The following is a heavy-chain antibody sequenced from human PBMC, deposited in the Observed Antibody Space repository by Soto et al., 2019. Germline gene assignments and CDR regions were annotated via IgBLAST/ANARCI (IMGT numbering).Heavy chain of an antibody. J-gene: IGHJ5*02. CDR3: ARELPPDL. CDR2: IWSAGLT. CDR1: GFTGSSKY. Sequence: QPGGSLRLSCAASGFTGSSKYMNWVRQAPGKGLEWVSIIWSAGLTYYADSVRGRFTISRDISKNILFLQMNNLRAEDSAIYYCARELPPDLWGQGTLVTVSS. D-gene: IGHD2-15*01. V-gene: IGHV3-53*01.